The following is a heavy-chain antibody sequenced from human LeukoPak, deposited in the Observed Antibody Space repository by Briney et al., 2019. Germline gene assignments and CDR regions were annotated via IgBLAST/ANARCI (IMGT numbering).Heavy chain of an antibody. Sequence: GSLRLSCAASGFTFSNTWMSWVRQAPGKGLEWIGYIYHSGSTYYNPSLKSRVTISVDRSKNQFSLKLSSVTAADTAVYYCAARYSGSYPGAFDIWGQGTMVTVSS. V-gene: IGHV4-4*02. CDR3: AARYSGSYPGAFDI. D-gene: IGHD1-26*01. CDR1: GFTFSNTW. CDR2: IYHSGST. J-gene: IGHJ3*02.